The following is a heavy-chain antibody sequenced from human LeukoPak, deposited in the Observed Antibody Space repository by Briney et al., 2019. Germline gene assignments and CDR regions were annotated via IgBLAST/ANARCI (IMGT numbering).Heavy chain of an antibody. Sequence: GGSLRLSCVASGFIFDEYAMHLVRQAPGNGLEWVSGISGKSGSLDYVDSVKGRFTISRDNAKNSLHLQMNSLRAEDTALYYCARDMEATSGWSAFDIWGHGTMVTVSS. CDR3: ARDMEATSGWSAFDI. CDR2: ISGKSGSL. D-gene: IGHD6-19*01. CDR1: GFIFDEYA. J-gene: IGHJ3*02. V-gene: IGHV3-9*01.